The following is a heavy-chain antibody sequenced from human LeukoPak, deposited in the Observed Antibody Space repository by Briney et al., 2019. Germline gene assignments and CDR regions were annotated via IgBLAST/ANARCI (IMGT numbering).Heavy chain of an antibody. CDR3: ARGVAANHRGFYYYMDV. J-gene: IGHJ6*03. D-gene: IGHD1-14*01. CDR1: GGSISSYY. V-gene: IGHV4-4*07. Sequence: PSETLSLTCTVSGGSISSYYWSWIRQPAGKGLEWIGRIYTSGSTNYNPSLKSRVTMSVDTSKNQFSLKLSSVTAGDTAVYYCARGVAANHRGFYYYMDVWGKGTTVTVSS. CDR2: IYTSGST.